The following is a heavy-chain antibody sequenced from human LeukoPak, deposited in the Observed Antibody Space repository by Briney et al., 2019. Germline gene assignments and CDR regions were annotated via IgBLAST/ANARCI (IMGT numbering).Heavy chain of an antibody. CDR3: ARVPARIAATGRFKYNWFDP. D-gene: IGHD6-13*01. Sequence: ASVKISCKVSGYTFTDYYMHWVQQAPGKGLEWMGLVDPEDGETIYAEKFQGRVTITRNTSISTAYMELSSLRSEDTAVYYCARVPARIAATGRFKYNWFDPWGQGTLVTVSS. V-gene: IGHV1-69-2*01. CDR2: VDPEDGET. CDR1: GYTFTDYY. J-gene: IGHJ5*02.